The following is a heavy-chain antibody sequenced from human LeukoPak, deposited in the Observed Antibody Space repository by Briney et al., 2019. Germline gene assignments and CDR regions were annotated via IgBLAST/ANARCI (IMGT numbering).Heavy chain of an antibody. Sequence: SETLSLTCTVSGYSISSGYYWGWIRQPPGKGLEWIGSIYHSGSTYYNPSLKSRVTISVDTSKNQFSLKLSSVTAADTAVYYCARNPETTVTTSYFMDVWGKGTTVTVSS. CDR1: GYSISSGYY. V-gene: IGHV4-38-2*02. D-gene: IGHD4-17*01. J-gene: IGHJ6*03. CDR3: ARNPETTVTTSYFMDV. CDR2: IYHSGST.